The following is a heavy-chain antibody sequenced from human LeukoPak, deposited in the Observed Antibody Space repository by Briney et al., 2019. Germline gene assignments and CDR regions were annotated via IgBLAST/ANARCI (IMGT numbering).Heavy chain of an antibody. CDR1: GGSISGSSYY. CDR3: ARAAGRDGYNWIFDY. J-gene: IGHJ4*02. Sequence: SETLSLTCTVSGGSISGSSYYWGWIRQPPGKGLEWIGSIYYSGSTYYNPSLKSRVTISVDTSKNQFSLKLSSVTAADTAVYYCARAAGRDGYNWIFDYWGQGTLVTVSS. D-gene: IGHD5-24*01. CDR2: IYYSGST. V-gene: IGHV4-39*07.